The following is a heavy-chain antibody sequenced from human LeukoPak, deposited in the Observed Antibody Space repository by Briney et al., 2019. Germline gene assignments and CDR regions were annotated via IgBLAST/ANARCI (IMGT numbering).Heavy chain of an antibody. V-gene: IGHV1-69*01. CDR2: IIPIFGTA. J-gene: IGHJ4*02. Sequence: ASVTVSCMASGGTFSIYAISWVRQAPGQGLEWMGGIIPIFGTANYAQKFQGRVTITADESTSTAYMELSSLRSEDTAVYYCATEGDCSGGSCYSYFDYWGQGTLVTVSS. CDR3: ATEGDCSGGSCYSYFDY. CDR1: GGTFSIYA. D-gene: IGHD2-15*01.